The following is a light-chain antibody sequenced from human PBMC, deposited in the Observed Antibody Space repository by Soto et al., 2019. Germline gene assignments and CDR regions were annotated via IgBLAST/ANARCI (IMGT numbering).Light chain of an antibody. CDR2: AAS. Sequence: IQMTQSPSYVSASVGDRVTIICRASQDISSWLAWYQQKPGKAPNLLIYAASSLQSGVPSRFSGSGSGTDFTLTISSLQPEDFATYYCQQSYSTPRTFGQGTKVDI. J-gene: IGKJ1*01. CDR3: QQSYSTPRT. V-gene: IGKV1-12*01. CDR1: QDISSW.